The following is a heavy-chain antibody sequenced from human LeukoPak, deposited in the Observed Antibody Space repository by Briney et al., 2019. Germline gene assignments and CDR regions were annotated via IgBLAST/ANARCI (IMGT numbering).Heavy chain of an antibody. J-gene: IGHJ4*02. D-gene: IGHD3-16*01. CDR2: INYRGST. CDR3: ATYKYDYVWGNQHFDY. CDR1: NASISSNTYY. Sequence: SGTLSLTCTVSNASISSNTYYRAWIRQPPGKGLEYIGSINYRGSTYYNPSLKSRVTLSVDTSKNQFSLKLNSVTAADTAVYYCATYKYDYVWGNQHFDYWGQGTLVAVSS. V-gene: IGHV4-39*07.